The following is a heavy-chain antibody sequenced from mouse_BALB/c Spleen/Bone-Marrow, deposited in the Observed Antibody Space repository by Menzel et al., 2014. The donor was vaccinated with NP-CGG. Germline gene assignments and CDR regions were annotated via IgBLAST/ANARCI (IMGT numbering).Heavy chain of an antibody. CDR1: GYSFTSYW. CDR2: IDPSDSET. Sequence: QVQLQQSGPQLVSPGASVKISCKASGYSFTSYWMHWVKQRPGQGLEWIGMIDPSDSETRLNQKFKDKATLTVDKSSSTAYMQLSSPTSEDSAVYYCASPSNGNPFAYWGQGTLVTVSA. CDR3: ASPSNGNPFAY. D-gene: IGHD2-1*01. V-gene: IGHV1S127*01. J-gene: IGHJ3*01.